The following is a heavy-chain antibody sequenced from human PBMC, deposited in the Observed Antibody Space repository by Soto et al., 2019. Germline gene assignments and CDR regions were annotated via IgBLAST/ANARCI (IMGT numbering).Heavy chain of an antibody. CDR1: GYSFTSYW. Sequence: PGESLKISCKGSGYSFTSYWISWVRQMPGKGLEWMGRIDPSDSYTNYSPSFQGHVTISADKSISTAYLQWSSLKASDTAMYYCARAPGPPYYYSYGMDVWGQGTTVTVS. V-gene: IGHV5-10-1*01. CDR3: ARAPGPPYYYSYGMDV. CDR2: IDPSDSYT. J-gene: IGHJ6*02.